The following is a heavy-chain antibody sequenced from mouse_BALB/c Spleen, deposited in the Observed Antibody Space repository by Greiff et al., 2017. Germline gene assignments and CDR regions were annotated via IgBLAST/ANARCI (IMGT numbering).Heavy chain of an antibody. D-gene: IGHD1-1*01. CDR3: ARGGYYGSSPWFAY. J-gene: IGHJ3*01. V-gene: IGHV1-14*01. Sequence: EVKLMESGPELVKPGASVKMSCKASGYTFTSYVMHWVKQKPGQGLEWIGYINPYNDGTKYNEKFKGKATLTSDKSSSTAYMELSSLTSEDSAVYYCARGGYYGSSPWFAYWGQGTLVTVSA. CDR2: INPYNDGT. CDR1: GYTFTSYV.